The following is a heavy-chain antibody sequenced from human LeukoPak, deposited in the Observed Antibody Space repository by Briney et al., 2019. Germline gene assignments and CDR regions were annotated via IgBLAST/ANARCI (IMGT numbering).Heavy chain of an antibody. CDR3: ARDYGA. CDR1: GFTFSNYW. V-gene: IGHV3-74*01. CDR2: IKSDGSST. D-gene: IGHD4/OR15-4a*01. Sequence: GGSLRLSCATSGFTFSNYWMHWVRQVPGKGLVWVSRIKSDGSSTSYADSVKGRFTISRDNAKNTLYLQMNSLRADDTAVYYCARDYGAWGQGTLVTVSP. J-gene: IGHJ5*02.